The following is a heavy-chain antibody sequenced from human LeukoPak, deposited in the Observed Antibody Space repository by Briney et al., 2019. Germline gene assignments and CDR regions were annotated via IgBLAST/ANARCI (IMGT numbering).Heavy chain of an antibody. D-gene: IGHD1-26*01. Sequence: SDTLSLTCTVSGYSISVDYWSWIRPPPRKGLEWMGYIYYSGSTNYNPSLKSRVFKSRDTSKNQFPVNRSPGTVSDTAVYYCARGRSLDYWGQGTLVTVSS. J-gene: IGHJ4*02. CDR1: GYSISVDY. CDR3: ARGRSLDY. V-gene: IGHV4-59*07. CDR2: IYYSGST.